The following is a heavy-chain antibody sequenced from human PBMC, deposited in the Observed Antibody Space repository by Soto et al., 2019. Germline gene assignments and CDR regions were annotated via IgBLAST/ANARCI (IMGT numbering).Heavy chain of an antibody. CDR3: ARDFGGP. Sequence: EVQLVESGGGLVQPGGSLRLSCTASGFTFSSYWMNWVRQAPRKGLEWVGSIKEDGSEKFYVDSVKGRFTISRDNAKNSLYLDMNSLRVEDTAIYFCARDFGGPWGQGTLVTVSS. CDR1: GFTFSSYW. J-gene: IGHJ5*02. D-gene: IGHD1-26*01. CDR2: IKEDGSEK. V-gene: IGHV3-7*05.